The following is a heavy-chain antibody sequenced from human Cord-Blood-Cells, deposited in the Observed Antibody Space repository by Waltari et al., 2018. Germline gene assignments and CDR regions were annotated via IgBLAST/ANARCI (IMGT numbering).Heavy chain of an antibody. Sequence: QVQLVESGGGVVQPGRSLRLSCAASGFPFSSYAMHWVRQAPGKGLEWVAVISYDGSNKYYADSVKGRFTISRDNSKNTLYLQMNSLRAEDTAVYYCARGVDILTGYDAFDIWGQGTMVTVSS. CDR1: GFPFSSYA. V-gene: IGHV3-30*01. J-gene: IGHJ3*02. D-gene: IGHD3-9*01. CDR3: ARGVDILTGYDAFDI. CDR2: ISYDGSNK.